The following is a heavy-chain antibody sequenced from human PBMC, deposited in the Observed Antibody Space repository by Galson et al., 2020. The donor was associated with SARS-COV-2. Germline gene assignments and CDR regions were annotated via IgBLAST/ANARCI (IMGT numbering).Heavy chain of an antibody. CDR1: GGAFSSYP. CDR3: ARDIEHSYAYANHYYYGMDV. V-gene: IGHV1-69*06. D-gene: IGHD5-18*01. CDR2: IIPIFDTV. Sequence: SVKVSCKASGGAFSSYPISWVRQAPGQGLEWMGGIIPIFDTVNYAQKFQGRVTITADKSTSTAYMELSSLRSEDTAVYYCARDIEHSYAYANHYYYGMDVWGQGTTVTVSS. J-gene: IGHJ6*02.